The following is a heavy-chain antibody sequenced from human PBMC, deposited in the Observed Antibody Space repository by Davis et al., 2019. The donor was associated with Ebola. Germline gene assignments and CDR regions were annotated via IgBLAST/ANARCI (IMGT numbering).Heavy chain of an antibody. CDR1: GYSFTTYW. Sequence: GESLKISCKCSGYSFTTYWLGCVRQMPVKGLEWMRRIYPGDSDTRYSPSFQGQVTISDDKSISTAYLQWSSLKPSDTAMYYCARRGYYCSSTSCSLDYWGQGTLVTVS. CDR3: ARRGYYCSSTSCSLDY. D-gene: IGHD2-2*01. J-gene: IGHJ4*02. CDR2: IYPGDSDT. V-gene: IGHV5-51*01.